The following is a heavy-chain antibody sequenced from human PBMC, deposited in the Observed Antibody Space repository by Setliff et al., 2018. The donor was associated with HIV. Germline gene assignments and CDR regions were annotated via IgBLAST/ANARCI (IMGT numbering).Heavy chain of an antibody. CDR3: ARGQGCGGGCHYAFEM. Sequence: PSETLSLTCAVYGGSFGDQFWNWIRQSPGKGLEWIGEIHHGGGTKYNPSLKSRVTVSLDMSKNQFSLNLNSVTAADTAVYYCARGQGCGGGCHYAFEMWGQGTMVTVSS. V-gene: IGHV4-34*01. D-gene: IGHD2-21*02. J-gene: IGHJ3*02. CDR2: IHHGGGT. CDR1: GGSFGDQF.